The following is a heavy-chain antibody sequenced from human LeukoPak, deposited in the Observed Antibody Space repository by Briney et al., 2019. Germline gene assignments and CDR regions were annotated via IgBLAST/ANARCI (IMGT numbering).Heavy chain of an antibody. Sequence: SETLSLTCTVSTYSISNGYYWGWIRQPPGKGLEWIGNIYYSGSTSYNPSLKSRVTISVDTSKNQFSLRLSSVTAADTAVYYCARVYGSGSYNWFDPWGQGTLVTVSS. J-gene: IGHJ5*02. CDR1: TYSISNGYY. CDR2: IYYSGST. D-gene: IGHD3-10*01. V-gene: IGHV4-38-2*02. CDR3: ARVYGSGSYNWFDP.